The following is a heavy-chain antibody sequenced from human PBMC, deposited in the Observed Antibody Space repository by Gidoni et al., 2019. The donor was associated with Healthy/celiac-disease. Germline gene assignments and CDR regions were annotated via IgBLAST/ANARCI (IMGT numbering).Heavy chain of an antibody. CDR2: VYGGVST. V-gene: IGHV3-53*02. CDR3: ARDLREVARTGYYYYGMDV. J-gene: IGHJ6*02. Sequence: EVQLVETGGGLIKLGGSLRLPCAAPGSTVSSNYLSWGRQAPGKGLEWVSIVYGGVSTNYADAVKGQFANSRDNSKNTLYLQMNSLGAEDTTMYYCARDLREVARTGYYYYGMDVWGQGTTVTVSS. CDR1: GSTVSSNY. D-gene: IGHD5-12*01.